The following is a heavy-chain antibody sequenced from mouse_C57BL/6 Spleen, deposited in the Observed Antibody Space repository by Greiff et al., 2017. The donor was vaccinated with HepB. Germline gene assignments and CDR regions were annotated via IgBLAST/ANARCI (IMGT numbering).Heavy chain of an antibody. Sequence: QVQLQQSGAELVKPGASVKLSCKASGYTFTSYWMPWVKQRPGQGLEWIGMIHPNSGSTNYNEKFKSKATLTVDKSSSTAYMQLSSLTSEDSAVYYCARRPGSGYYFDYWGQGTTLTVAS. V-gene: IGHV1-64*01. D-gene: IGHD3-2*02. CDR2: IHPNSGST. CDR1: GYTFTSYW. J-gene: IGHJ2*01. CDR3: ARRPGSGYYFDY.